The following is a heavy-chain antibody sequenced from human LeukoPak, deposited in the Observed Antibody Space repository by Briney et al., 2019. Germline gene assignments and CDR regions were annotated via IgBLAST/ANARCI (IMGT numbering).Heavy chain of an antibody. CDR2: ITSGGSSI. J-gene: IGHJ3*02. CDR3: ASLDRSIIAFDI. V-gene: IGHV3-11*01. CDR1: GLTFSDSY. Sequence: PGGSLRLSCAASGLTFSDSYTSWIRQAPGKGLEWISYITSGGSSIYYADSVQGRFTISRDNAKNSLYLQMNSLRAEDTAVYYCASLDRSIIAFDIWGQGTMVTVSS. D-gene: IGHD3/OR15-3a*01.